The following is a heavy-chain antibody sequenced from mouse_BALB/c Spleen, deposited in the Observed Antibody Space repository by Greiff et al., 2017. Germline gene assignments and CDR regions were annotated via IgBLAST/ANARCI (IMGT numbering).Heavy chain of an antibody. CDR3: ARDTGKRFAY. D-gene: IGHD4-1*01. CDR1: GFSLTSYG. Sequence: VQLVESGPGLVAPSQSLSITCTVSGFSLTSYGVHWVRQPPGKGLEWLGVIWAGGSTNYNSALMSRLSISKDNSKSQVVLKMNSLQTDDTAMYYCARDTGKRFAYWGQGTLVTVSA. J-gene: IGHJ3*01. CDR2: IWAGGST. V-gene: IGHV2-9*02.